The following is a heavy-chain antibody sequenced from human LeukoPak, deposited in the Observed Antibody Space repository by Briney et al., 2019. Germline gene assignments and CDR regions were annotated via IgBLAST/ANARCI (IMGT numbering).Heavy chain of an antibody. D-gene: IGHD3-10*01. Sequence: ASVKVSCKASGYTFTDYYMHWVRQAPGQGLEWMGWMNPNSGGTNYAQKFQGRVTMTRDTSISAAYMELSSLRSDDTAVYYCARAPDRGYWGQGTLVTVSS. CDR2: MNPNSGGT. J-gene: IGHJ4*02. CDR1: GYTFTDYY. CDR3: ARAPDRGY. V-gene: IGHV1-2*02.